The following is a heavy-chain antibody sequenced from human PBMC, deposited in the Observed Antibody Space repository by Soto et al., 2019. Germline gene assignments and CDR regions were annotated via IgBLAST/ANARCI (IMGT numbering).Heavy chain of an antibody. J-gene: IGHJ5*02. CDR1: GYTFTSYG. Sequence: QVQLEQSGAEVKKPGASVKVSCKASGYTFTSYGISWVRQAPGQGLEWMGRISAYNGNTNYAQKLQGRVTMTTDTSTSTAYRELRSLISDDTAVYYCARVVGDLGHWFDPWGQGTLVTVS. CDR3: ARVVGDLGHWFDP. D-gene: IGHD1-26*01. V-gene: IGHV1-18*01. CDR2: ISAYNGNT.